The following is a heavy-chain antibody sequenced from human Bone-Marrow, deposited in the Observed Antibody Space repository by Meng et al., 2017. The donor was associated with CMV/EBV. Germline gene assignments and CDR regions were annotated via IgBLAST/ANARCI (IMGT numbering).Heavy chain of an antibody. Sequence: ASVKVSCKASGYTFTGYYIHWVRQAPGQGLEWMGWINSNSGDTNYAQKFQGRVTMARDTSISTAYMELSRLRSDDTAVYYCASGGRVGSSSSMDVWGQGTTVTVSS. CDR1: GYTFTGYY. V-gene: IGHV1-2*02. J-gene: IGHJ6*02. CDR2: INSNSGDT. D-gene: IGHD1-26*01. CDR3: ASGGRVGSSSSMDV.